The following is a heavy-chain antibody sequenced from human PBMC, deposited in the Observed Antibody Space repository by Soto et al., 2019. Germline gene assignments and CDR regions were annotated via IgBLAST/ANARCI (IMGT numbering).Heavy chain of an antibody. J-gene: IGHJ4*02. CDR2: ISSSISYT. CDR1: GFTFSYYY. CDR3: ARYIYGYVDY. Sequence: GGSLRLSCAASGFTFSYYYMSWIRQAPGKGLEWVSYISSSISYTNYADSVKGRFTISRDNAKNSLYLQMNSLRAEDTAVYYCARYIYGYVDYWGQGTLVTVSS. D-gene: IGHD5-18*01. V-gene: IGHV3-11*06.